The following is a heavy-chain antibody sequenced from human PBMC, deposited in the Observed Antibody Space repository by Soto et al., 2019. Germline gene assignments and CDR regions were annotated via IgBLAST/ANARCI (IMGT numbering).Heavy chain of an antibody. V-gene: IGHV3-49*04. CDR1: GFTFGDYA. D-gene: IGHD3-16*01. J-gene: IGHJ3*02. Sequence: PGGSLRLSCTASGFTFGDYAMSWVRQAPGKGLEWVGFIRSKAYGGTTEYAASVKGRFTVSRDDSKSIAYLQMNSLKTEDTAVYYCTRCLVGYVWGGPDAFDIWGQGTMVTV. CDR2: IRSKAYGGTT. CDR3: TRCLVGYVWGGPDAFDI.